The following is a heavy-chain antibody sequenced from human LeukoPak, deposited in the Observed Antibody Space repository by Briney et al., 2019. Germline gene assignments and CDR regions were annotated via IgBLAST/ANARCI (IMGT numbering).Heavy chain of an antibody. CDR2: IYYSGST. J-gene: IGHJ6*03. D-gene: IGHD3-10*01. CDR1: GGSISSGSYY. CDR3: ARAFGQERGYYYYYMDV. V-gene: IGHV4-39*01. Sequence: PSETLSLTCTVSGGSISSGSYYWGWIRQPPGKGLEWIGSIYYSGSTYYNPSLKSRVTISVDTSKNQFSLKLSSVTAADTAVYYCARAFGQERGYYYYYMDVWGKGTTVTVSS.